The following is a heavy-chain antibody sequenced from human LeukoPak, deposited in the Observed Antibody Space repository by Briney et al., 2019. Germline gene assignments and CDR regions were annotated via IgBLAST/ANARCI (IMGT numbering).Heavy chain of an antibody. D-gene: IGHD2-2*01. CDR2: IWYDGSNK. V-gene: IGHV3-33*01. Sequence: GGSLRLSCAASGFTFSSYGMHWVRQAPGKGLEWVAVIWYDGSNKYYADSVKGRFTISRDNSKNTLYLQMNSLRAEDTAVFYCARDSSTSIFSLNAFDIWGQGTMVTVSS. CDR3: ARDSSTSIFSLNAFDI. J-gene: IGHJ3*02. CDR1: GFTFSSYG.